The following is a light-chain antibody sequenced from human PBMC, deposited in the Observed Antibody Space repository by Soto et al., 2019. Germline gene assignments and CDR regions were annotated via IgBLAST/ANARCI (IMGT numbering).Light chain of an antibody. CDR3: QQRSNWPPYT. CDR1: QSVSSY. V-gene: IGKV3-11*01. Sequence: EIVLTQSPATLSLSPGERATLSCRASQSVSSYLAWYQQKPGQAPRLLIYDASNRATGIPAMFSGSGSGTDFTLTISSLEPEDCAVYYCQQRSNWPPYTFGQGTKLEIK. CDR2: DAS. J-gene: IGKJ2*01.